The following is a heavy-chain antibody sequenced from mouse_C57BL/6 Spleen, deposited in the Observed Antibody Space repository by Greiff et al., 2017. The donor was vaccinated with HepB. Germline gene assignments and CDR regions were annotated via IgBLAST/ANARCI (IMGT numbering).Heavy chain of an antibody. Sequence: VQLKESGPELVKPGASVKISCKASGYSFTDYNMNWVKQSNGKSLEWIGVINPNYGTTSYNQKFKGKATLTVDQSSSTAYMQLNSLTSEDSAVYYCARSNYSNYEDYYAMDYWGQGTSVTVSS. V-gene: IGHV1-39*01. CDR1: GYSFTDYN. CDR2: INPNYGTT. D-gene: IGHD2-5*01. J-gene: IGHJ4*01. CDR3: ARSNYSNYEDYYAMDY.